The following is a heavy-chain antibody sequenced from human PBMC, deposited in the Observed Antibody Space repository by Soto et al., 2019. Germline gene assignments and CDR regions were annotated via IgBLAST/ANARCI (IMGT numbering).Heavy chain of an antibody. CDR1: GYSFTSYW. V-gene: IGHV5-51*01. CDR2: IYPGDSDT. CDR3: ARQFGGAYYYGSGSYYNVGYYYGMDV. J-gene: IGHJ6*02. Sequence: PGASLKISCKGSGYSFTSYWIGWVRQMPGKCLEWLWIIYPGDSDTRYSPSFQGQVTISADKSISTAYLQWSSLKASDTAMYYCARQFGGAYYYGSGSYYNVGYYYGMDVWGQGTTVTVSS. D-gene: IGHD3-10*01.